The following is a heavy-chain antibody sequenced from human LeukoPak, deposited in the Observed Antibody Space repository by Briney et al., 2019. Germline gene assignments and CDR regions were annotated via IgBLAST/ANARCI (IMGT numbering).Heavy chain of an antibody. CDR2: IYYSGST. CDR3: ASGYCSSTSCSDAFDI. J-gene: IGHJ3*02. V-gene: IGHV4-39*01. D-gene: IGHD2-2*01. Sequence: KTSETLSLTCTVSGGSISSSSYYWGWIRQPPGKGLEWIGSIYYSGSTYYNPSLKSRVTIPVDTSKNQFSLKLSSVTAADTAVYYCASGYCSSTSCSDAFDIWGQGTMVTVSS. CDR1: GGSISSSSYY.